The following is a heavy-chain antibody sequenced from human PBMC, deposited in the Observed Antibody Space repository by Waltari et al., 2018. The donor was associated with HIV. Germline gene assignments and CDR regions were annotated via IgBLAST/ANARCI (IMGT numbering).Heavy chain of an antibody. CDR3: ARAKLGYCSGGSCYESQRLSWFDP. D-gene: IGHD2-15*01. Sequence: QVQLVQSGAEVKKPGSSVKVSCKASGGTFSSYAISWVRQDPGQGLEWMGGIIPIFGTANYAQKFQGRVTITADESTSTAYMELSSLRSEDTAVYYCARAKLGYCSGGSCYESQRLSWFDPWGQGTLVTVSS. CDR1: GGTFSSYA. V-gene: IGHV1-69*01. J-gene: IGHJ5*02. CDR2: IIPIFGTA.